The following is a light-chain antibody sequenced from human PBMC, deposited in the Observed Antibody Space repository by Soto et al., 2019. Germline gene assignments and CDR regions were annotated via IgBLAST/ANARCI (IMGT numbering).Light chain of an antibody. Sequence: EFVLTQSPGTLSLSPGETATLSCRASESIINDYSAWYQQRPGQPPRLIIYATSKRAPGIPDRCSGSGSGTDFTLTISRLEPEDFAVYYCQQYGRSPLFGQGTRLEIK. CDR1: ESIINDY. V-gene: IGKV3-20*01. J-gene: IGKJ5*01. CDR3: QQYGRSPL. CDR2: ATS.